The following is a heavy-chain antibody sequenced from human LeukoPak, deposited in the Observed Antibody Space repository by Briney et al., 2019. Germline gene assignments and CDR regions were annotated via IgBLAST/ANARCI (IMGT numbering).Heavy chain of an antibody. V-gene: IGHV3-53*01. CDR2: LYSDGNT. D-gene: IGHD1-14*01. Sequence: TGGSLRLSCAASGFTVITNDMTWVRQATGKGLEWVSDLYSDGNTKYADSVQGRLTISRDNSNNTLYLEMNSLSPDDTAVYYCARGVEPLAANTLAYWGQGTLVTVSS. CDR3: ARGVEPLAANTLAY. J-gene: IGHJ4*02. CDR1: GFTVITND.